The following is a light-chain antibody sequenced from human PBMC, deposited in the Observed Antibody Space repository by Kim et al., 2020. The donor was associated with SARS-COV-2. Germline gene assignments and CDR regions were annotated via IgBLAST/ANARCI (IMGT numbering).Light chain of an antibody. CDR1: NNNVGNQG. CDR3: SALDSSLNAWV. J-gene: IGLJ3*02. V-gene: IGLV10-54*02. CDR2: RNN. Sequence: QAGLTQPPSVSKGLRQTATLTCTGNNNNVGNQGAAWLQQHQGHPPKLLSYRNNNRPSGISERFSASRSGDTASLTITGLQPEDETDYYCSALDSSLNAWVFGGWTQLTVL.